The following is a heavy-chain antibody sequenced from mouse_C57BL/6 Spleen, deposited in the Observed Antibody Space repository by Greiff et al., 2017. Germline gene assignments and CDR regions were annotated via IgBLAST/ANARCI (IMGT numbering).Heavy chain of an antibody. CDR2: ISYDGSN. V-gene: IGHV3-6*01. J-gene: IGHJ1*03. Sequence: EVKLEESGPGLVKPSQSLSLTCSVTGYSITSGYYWNWIRQFPGNKLEWMGYISYDGSNNYNPSLKNRISITRDTSKNQFFLKLNSVTTEDTATYYCARTPYWYFDVWGTGTTVTVSS. CDR3: ARTPYWYFDV. CDR1: GYSITSGYY.